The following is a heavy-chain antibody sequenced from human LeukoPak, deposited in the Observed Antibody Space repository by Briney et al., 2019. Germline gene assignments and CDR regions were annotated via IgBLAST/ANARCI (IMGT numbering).Heavy chain of an antibody. CDR2: INPNSGGT. D-gene: IGHD6-13*01. Sequence: ASVKVSCKASGYTFTDYYMHWVRQAPGQGLEWMGWINPNSGGTNYAQKFQGRVTMTRDTSISTAYMELSRLRSDDTAVYYCARWDPTYDIAASGTSNYYWGQGTPVTVSS. J-gene: IGHJ4*02. V-gene: IGHV1-2*02. CDR3: ARWDPTYDIAASGTSNYY. CDR1: GYTFTDYY.